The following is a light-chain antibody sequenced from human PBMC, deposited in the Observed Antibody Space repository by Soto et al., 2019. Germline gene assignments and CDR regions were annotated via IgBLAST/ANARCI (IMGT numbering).Light chain of an antibody. CDR2: DAS. CDR1: QSISNW. V-gene: IGKV1-5*01. CDR3: QQYNSYSGT. Sequence: DIQMTQSPSTLSASVGDRVTITCRASQSISNWLAWYQQKPGKAPKLLIYDASSLESGVPSRFSGSGSGTEFTLTISSLQPDDFATYSCQQYNSYSGTFGQGTKVEIK. J-gene: IGKJ1*01.